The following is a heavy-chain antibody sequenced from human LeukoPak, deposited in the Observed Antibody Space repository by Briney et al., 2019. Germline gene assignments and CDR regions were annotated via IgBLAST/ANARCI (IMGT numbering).Heavy chain of an antibody. Sequence: PGGSLRLSCAASGFIFSSYWMTWIRQAPGKGLEWVANIKLDGSEKYYVDSVKGRFTISRDNAKNSLYLQMNSLRAEDTAVYYCARAYYDSSGYYYIYFDYWGQGALVTVSS. J-gene: IGHJ4*02. CDR3: ARAYYDSSGYYYIYFDY. D-gene: IGHD3-22*01. CDR1: GFIFSSYW. CDR2: IKLDGSEK. V-gene: IGHV3-7*01.